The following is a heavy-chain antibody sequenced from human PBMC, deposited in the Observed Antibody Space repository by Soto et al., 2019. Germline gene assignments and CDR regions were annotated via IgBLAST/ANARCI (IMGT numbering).Heavy chain of an antibody. CDR1: GYTFSNFW. CDR3: ARSPRSSPYFDY. D-gene: IGHD6-13*01. CDR2: IYPGDHET. Sequence: ESLKISCQSSGYTFSNFWIGWVRQLPGKGLEWMGIIYPGDHETRYSPSFHGKVTISADRSINTAYLQWNSLEASDTAFYFCARSPRSSPYFDYWGQGALGTVSS. V-gene: IGHV5-51*01. J-gene: IGHJ4*02.